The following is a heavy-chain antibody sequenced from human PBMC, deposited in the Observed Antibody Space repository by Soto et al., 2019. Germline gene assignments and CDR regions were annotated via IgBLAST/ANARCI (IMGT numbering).Heavy chain of an antibody. D-gene: IGHD6-13*01. CDR2: ISSSGRTI. Sequence: PGGSLRLSCAASGFTFSSYEMNWVRQAPGKGLEWVSYISSSGRTIYYTDSVKGRFTISRDNAKNSLYLQLNSLRVEDTALFYCTRGTQQRYLDYWGQGTLVTVSS. J-gene: IGHJ4*02. V-gene: IGHV3-48*03. CDR3: TRGTQQRYLDY. CDR1: GFTFSSYE.